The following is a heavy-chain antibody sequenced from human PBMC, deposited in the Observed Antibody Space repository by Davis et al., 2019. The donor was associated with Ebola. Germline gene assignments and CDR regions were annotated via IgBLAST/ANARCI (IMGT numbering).Heavy chain of an antibody. D-gene: IGHD2-2*03. J-gene: IGHJ6*03. Sequence: ASVKVSCKASGYTFTSYAMHWVRQAPGQRLEWMGWINAGNGNTKYSQKFQGRVTITRDTSASTAYMELSSLRSEDTAVYYCASGYCSSTSCSAYYYMDVWGKGTTVTVSS. V-gene: IGHV1-3*01. CDR3: ASGYCSSTSCSAYYYMDV. CDR1: GYTFTSYA. CDR2: INAGNGNT.